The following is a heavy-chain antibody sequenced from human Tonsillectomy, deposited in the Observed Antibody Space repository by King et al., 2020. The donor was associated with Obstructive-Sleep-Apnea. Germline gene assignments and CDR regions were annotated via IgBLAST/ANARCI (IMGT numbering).Heavy chain of an antibody. V-gene: IGHV3-30*04. CDR2: ISYDGSNK. CDR1: GFTFSSYA. D-gene: IGHD3-10*01. Sequence: VQLVESGGGVVQPGRSLRLSCAASGFTFSSYAMHWVRQAPGKGLEWVAVISYDGSNKYYADSVKGRFTISRDNSKNTLYLQMNSLRAEDTAVYYCARDQGGGGGWGFYGSGSYPLRLPDYWGQGTLVTVSS. CDR3: ARDQGGGGGWGFYGSGSYPLRLPDY. J-gene: IGHJ4*02.